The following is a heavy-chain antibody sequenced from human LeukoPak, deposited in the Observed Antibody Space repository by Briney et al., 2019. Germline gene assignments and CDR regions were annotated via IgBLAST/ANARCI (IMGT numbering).Heavy chain of an antibody. CDR3: ARDLSGGGLDY. V-gene: IGHV3-64*01. Sequence: GGSLRLSCAASGFTFTSYAMHWVRQAPGKGLEYVSAISNNGVRIYYANSVKGRFTISRDNSKNTLYLQMGSLRTEDMAVYYCARDLSGGGLDYWGQGTLVTVSS. J-gene: IGHJ4*02. D-gene: IGHD3-10*01. CDR1: GFTFTSYA. CDR2: ISNNGVRI.